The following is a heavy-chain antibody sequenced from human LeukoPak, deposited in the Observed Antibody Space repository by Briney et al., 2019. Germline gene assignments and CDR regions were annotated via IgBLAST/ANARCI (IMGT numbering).Heavy chain of an antibody. D-gene: IGHD3-16*01. CDR3: AKSGGGTDV. CDR2: IYSSGGT. CDR1: GGSLSGGNYY. J-gene: IGHJ6*02. V-gene: IGHV4-61*01. Sequence: SETLSLTCTVSGGSLSGGNYYWSWIRQPPGEGLEWIGYIYSSGGTKYNPSLKSRVTISVDTSKNQFSLNLYSVTPADTAVYYCAKSGGGTDVWGQGTLVTVSS.